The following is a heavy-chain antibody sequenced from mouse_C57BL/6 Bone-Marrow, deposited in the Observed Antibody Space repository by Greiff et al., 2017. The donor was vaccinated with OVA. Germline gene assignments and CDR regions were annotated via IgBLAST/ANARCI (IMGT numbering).Heavy chain of an antibody. CDR1: GYTFTSYW. CDR3: ARSPAYGSTDWYFDV. CDR2: IIPSNGGT. Sequence: QVQLQQPGTELVKPGASVKLSCKASGYTFTSYWMHWVKQRPGQGLEWIGNIIPSNGGTNYNEKFKSNATLTADKSSSTAYMQLSSLTSEDSAVYYCARSPAYGSTDWYFDVWGTGTTVTVSS. J-gene: IGHJ1*03. V-gene: IGHV1-53*01. D-gene: IGHD1-1*01.